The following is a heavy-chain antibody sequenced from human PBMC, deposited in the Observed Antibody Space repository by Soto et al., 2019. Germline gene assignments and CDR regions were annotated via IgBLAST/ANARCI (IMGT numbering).Heavy chain of an antibody. J-gene: IGHJ6*02. CDR3: ARTRYYYYGMDV. Sequence: EVQLVESGGGLVQPGRSLRLSCAASGFTFDDYAMHWVRQAPGKGLEWVSGISWNSGSIGYADSVKGRFTISRDNAKNSLYLPMNSLRAEDTALYYCARTRYYYYGMDVWGQGTTVTVSS. V-gene: IGHV3-9*01. CDR1: GFTFDDYA. CDR2: ISWNSGSI. D-gene: IGHD1-7*01.